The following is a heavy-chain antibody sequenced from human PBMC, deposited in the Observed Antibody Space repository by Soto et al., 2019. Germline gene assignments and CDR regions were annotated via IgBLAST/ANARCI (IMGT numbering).Heavy chain of an antibody. V-gene: IGHV3-23*01. CDR2: LSGSGIVK. J-gene: IGHJ4*02. D-gene: IGHD2-2*01. CDR3: AKDRYCSATSCQNFGS. CDR1: TSYP. Sequence: TSYPLSWHSQAPGKGLEWVSVLSGSGIVKDYAASVKGRFTISIDNSRNTLYLQMSGLRVEDTAVYYCAKDRYCSATSCQNFGSWGQGTLVTV.